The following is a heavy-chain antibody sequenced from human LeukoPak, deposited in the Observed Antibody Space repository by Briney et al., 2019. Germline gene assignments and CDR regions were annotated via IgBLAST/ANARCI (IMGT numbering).Heavy chain of an antibody. D-gene: IGHD4-23*01. J-gene: IGHJ4*02. CDR2: IYSGGST. Sequence: GGSLRLSCAASGFTVSGNYMSWVRQAPGKGLEWISAIYSGGSTYYADSVKGRFTISRDNSKNTLYFQMNSLRAEDTAVYYCARDDYGGNSGDYWGQGTLVTVSS. V-gene: IGHV3-66*01. CDR1: GFTVSGNY. CDR3: ARDDYGGNSGDY.